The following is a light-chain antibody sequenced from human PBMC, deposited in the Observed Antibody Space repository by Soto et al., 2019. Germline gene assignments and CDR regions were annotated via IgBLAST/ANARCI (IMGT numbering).Light chain of an antibody. CDR2: DVS. J-gene: IGLJ1*01. V-gene: IGLV2-14*04. Sequence: SASPGQSSTLSCTGTSSDVGGYNYVSWYQQHPGKAPKLMIYDVSNRPSGVSNRFSGSKSGNTASLTISGLQAEDEADYYCSSYTSSSFGEVFGTGTKVTVL. CDR1: SSDVGGYNY. CDR3: SSYTSSSFGEV.